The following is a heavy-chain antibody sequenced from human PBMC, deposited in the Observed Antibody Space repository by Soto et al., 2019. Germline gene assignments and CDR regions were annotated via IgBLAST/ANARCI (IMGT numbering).Heavy chain of an antibody. D-gene: IGHD3-10*01. Sequence: QVQLQESGPGLMKPSETLSLTCTVSGGSVSSGYYYWSWIRQPPGKGLEWIGYIYYSGSTNYNPSLKSRVTISVDTSRNQFSLKLSSVTAADTAVYYCARVVQKDGGLLSNYYYGMDVWGQGTTVTVSS. CDR3: ARVVQKDGGLLSNYYYGMDV. CDR2: IYYSGST. J-gene: IGHJ6*02. CDR1: GGSVSSGYYY. V-gene: IGHV4-61*01.